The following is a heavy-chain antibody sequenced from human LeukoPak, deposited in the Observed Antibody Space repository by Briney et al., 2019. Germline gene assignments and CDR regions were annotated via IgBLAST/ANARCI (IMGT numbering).Heavy chain of an antibody. J-gene: IGHJ6*03. Sequence: GASVKVSCKASGGTFSSYAISWVRQAPGQGLEWMGGIIPIFGTANYAQKFQGRVTITTDESTSTAYMELSSLRSEDTAVYYCARALRGSYLYYYYYYMDVWGKGTTVTVSS. CDR2: IIPIFGTA. D-gene: IGHD1-26*01. CDR3: ARALRGSYLYYYYYYMDV. V-gene: IGHV1-69*05. CDR1: GGTFSSYA.